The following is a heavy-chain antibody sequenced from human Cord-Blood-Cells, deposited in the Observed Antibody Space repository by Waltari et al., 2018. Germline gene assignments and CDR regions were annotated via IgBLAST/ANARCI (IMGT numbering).Heavy chain of an antibody. CDR1: GGSFSGYY. CDR3: ARVVDYYDSSGYYYFDY. V-gene: IGHV4-34*01. J-gene: IGHJ4*02. D-gene: IGHD3-22*01. CDR2: SNHSGST. Sequence: QVQLQESGPGLVKPSGTLSLTCAVSGGSFSGYYWSWIRQPPGKGLEWIGESNHSGSTNYNPSLKSRVTISVDTSKNQFSLKLSSVTAADTAVYYCARVVDYYDSSGYYYFDYWGQGTLVTVSS.